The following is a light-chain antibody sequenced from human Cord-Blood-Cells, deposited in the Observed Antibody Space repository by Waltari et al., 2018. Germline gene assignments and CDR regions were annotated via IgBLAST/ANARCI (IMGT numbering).Light chain of an antibody. J-gene: IGLJ1*01. CDR2: DVS. V-gene: IGLV2-14*01. CDR3: SSYTSSPFV. Sequence: QSALTQPASVSGSPGQSITISCTGTRSGVGGYNYVSWYQQHPAKPPKLMIYDVSNRPSGVSNRFSGSKSGNTASLTISGLQAEDEADYYCSSYTSSPFVFGTGTKVTVL. CDR1: RSGVGGYNY.